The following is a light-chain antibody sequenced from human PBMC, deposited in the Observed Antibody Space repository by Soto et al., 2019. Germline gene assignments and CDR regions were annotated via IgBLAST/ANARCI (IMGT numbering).Light chain of an antibody. CDR2: DAS. CDR3: QQYDNLPYT. V-gene: IGKV1-33*01. Sequence: DIQMTQSPCSLSASVGDRVTISSQASQDIANYLNWYQQKPGKAPKLLIHDASSLETGVPSRFSGGVSGTDFTFTISSLQPEDFATYFCQQYDNLPYTFGQGTKLEIK. CDR1: QDIANY. J-gene: IGKJ2*01.